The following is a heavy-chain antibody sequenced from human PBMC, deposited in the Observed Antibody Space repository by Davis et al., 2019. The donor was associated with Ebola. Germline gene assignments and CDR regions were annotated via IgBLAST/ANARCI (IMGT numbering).Heavy chain of an antibody. CDR2: IYYSGST. D-gene: IGHD3-3*01. V-gene: IGHV4-59*01. J-gene: IGHJ4*02. CDR1: GGSISSYY. Sequence: SETLSLTCTVSGGSISSYYWSWIRQPPGKGLEWIGYIYYSGSTNYNPSLKSRVTISVDTSKNQFSLKLSSVTAADTAVYYCARGSDFWSGFDYWGQGTQVTVSS. CDR3: ARGSDFWSGFDY.